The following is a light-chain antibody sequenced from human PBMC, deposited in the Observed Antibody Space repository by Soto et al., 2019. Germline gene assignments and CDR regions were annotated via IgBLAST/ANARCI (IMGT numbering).Light chain of an antibody. J-gene: IGKJ1*01. Sequence: EIVMTQSPATPSVSPGERATLSCRASQSVGSNLAWYQQKPGQAPRLLIYGASTRATGIPARFSGSGSGTEFTLTISSLQSEDFAIYFCQQYNNWPPDRTFGQGIKVEIK. V-gene: IGKV3-15*01. CDR2: GAS. CDR1: QSVGSN. CDR3: QQYNNWPPDRT.